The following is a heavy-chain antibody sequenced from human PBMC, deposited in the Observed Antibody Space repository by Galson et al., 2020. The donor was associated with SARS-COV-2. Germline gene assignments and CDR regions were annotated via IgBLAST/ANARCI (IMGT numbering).Heavy chain of an antibody. V-gene: IGHV3-74*01. D-gene: IGHD3-3*01. Sequence: GGSLRLSCAASGFTFSSYWMHWVRQAPGKGLVWVSRINSDGSSTSYADSVKGRFTISRDNAKNTLYLQRNSLRAEDTAVYYCARGRRLPAYDFWSCYYTGLGGDYYYSGMDVWGPGTTVTVSS. CDR1: GFTFSSYW. J-gene: IGHJ6*02. CDR3: ARGRRLPAYDFWSCYYTGLGGDYYYSGMDV. CDR2: INSDGSST.